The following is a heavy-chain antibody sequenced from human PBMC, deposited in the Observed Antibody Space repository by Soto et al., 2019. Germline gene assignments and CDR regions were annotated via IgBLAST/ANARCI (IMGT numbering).Heavy chain of an antibody. CDR2: IKFDGSNT. CDR1: GFTFSSYW. V-gene: IGHV3-74*01. J-gene: IGHJ6*02. Sequence: EVQLVESGGGLVQPGGSLRLSCAASGFTFSSYWMHWVRQAPGKGLVWVSRIKFDGSNTDYADSVKGRFTISRDNAKNTLYLQMNSLRAEDTTLYYCARGVPNYYAMDVWGQATTVTVSS. CDR3: ARGVPNYYAMDV.